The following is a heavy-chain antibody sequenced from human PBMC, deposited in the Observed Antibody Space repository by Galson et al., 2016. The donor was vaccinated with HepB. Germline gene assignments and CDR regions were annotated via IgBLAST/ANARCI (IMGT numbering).Heavy chain of an antibody. Sequence: SETLSLTCTVSGGSITTYSWSWIRQPPGKGLEWVGYINYIGTTNYSPSLKSRVSLSVDTSKNQFSLKLTSVTAADTAVYYCARGPADYYDRSAYKYYDYYYGMDGWGQGTTVTVSS. V-gene: IGHV4-59*01. D-gene: IGHD3-22*01. J-gene: IGHJ6*02. CDR2: INYIGTT. CDR3: ARGPADYYDRSAYKYYDYYYGMDG. CDR1: GGSITTYS.